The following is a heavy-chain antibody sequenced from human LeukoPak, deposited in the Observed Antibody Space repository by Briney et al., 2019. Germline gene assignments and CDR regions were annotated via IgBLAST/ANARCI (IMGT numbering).Heavy chain of an antibody. D-gene: IGHD5-18*01. J-gene: IGHJ4*02. CDR1: GFTFSSYA. V-gene: IGHV3-30*04. Sequence: RRSLRLSCAASGFTFSSYAMHWVRQAPGKGLEWVAVISYDGSNKYYADSVKGRFTISRDNSKNTLYLQMNSLRAEDTAVYYCASDLYSYGYGLFDYWGQGTLVTVSS. CDR3: ASDLYSYGYGLFDY. CDR2: ISYDGSNK.